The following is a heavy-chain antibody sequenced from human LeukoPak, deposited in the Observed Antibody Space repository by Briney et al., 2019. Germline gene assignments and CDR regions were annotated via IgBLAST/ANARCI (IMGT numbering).Heavy chain of an antibody. Sequence: ASVKVSCKASSYTFTSYGISWVRQAPGQGLEWMGWISAYNGNTNYAQKLQGRVTMTTDTSTSTAYMELRSLRSDDTAVYYCARDSGSSWVDAFDIWGQGTMVTVSS. V-gene: IGHV1-18*01. J-gene: IGHJ3*02. CDR3: ARDSGSSWVDAFDI. CDR2: ISAYNGNT. D-gene: IGHD6-13*01. CDR1: SYTFTSYG.